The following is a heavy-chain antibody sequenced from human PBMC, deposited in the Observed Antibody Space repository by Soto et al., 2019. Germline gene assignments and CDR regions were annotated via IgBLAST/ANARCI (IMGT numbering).Heavy chain of an antibody. CDR2: IIPILGIA. CDR1: GGTFSSYT. CDR3: AKDPNSSGWYYYFDY. J-gene: IGHJ4*02. D-gene: IGHD6-19*01. V-gene: IGHV1-69*04. Sequence: SVKVSCKASGGTFSSYTISWVRQAPGQGLEWMGRIIPILGIANYAQKFQGRVTITADKSTSTAYMELNSLRAEDTAVYYCAKDPNSSGWYYYFDYWGQGTLVTVSS.